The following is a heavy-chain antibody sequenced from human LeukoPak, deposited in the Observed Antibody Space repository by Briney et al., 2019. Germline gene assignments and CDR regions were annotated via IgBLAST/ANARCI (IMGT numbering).Heavy chain of an antibody. J-gene: IGHJ6*02. CDR3: AREPDYGSARYGMDV. CDR2: IYSGGST. D-gene: IGHD3-10*01. V-gene: IGHV3-53*04. CDR1: GFTVSSNY. Sequence: AGGSLRLSCAASGFTVSSNYMSWVRQAPGQGREWVSVIYSGGSTYYADSVKGRFTISRHNSKNTLYLQMNSLRAEDTAVYYCAREPDYGSARYGMDVWGQGTTVTVSS.